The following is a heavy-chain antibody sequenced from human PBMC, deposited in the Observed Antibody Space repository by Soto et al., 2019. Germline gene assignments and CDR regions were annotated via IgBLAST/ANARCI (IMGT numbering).Heavy chain of an antibody. CDR3: ARARSVGVLGYYYGMDV. J-gene: IGHJ6*02. Sequence: SVKVSCKASGGTFSSYSISWVRQAPGQGLEWMGGIIPIFGTANYAQKFQGRVTITADESTSTAYMELSSLRSEDTAVYYCARARSVGVLGYYYGMDVWGQGTTVTVSS. V-gene: IGHV1-69*13. CDR2: IIPIFGTA. CDR1: GGTFSSYS. D-gene: IGHD2-15*01.